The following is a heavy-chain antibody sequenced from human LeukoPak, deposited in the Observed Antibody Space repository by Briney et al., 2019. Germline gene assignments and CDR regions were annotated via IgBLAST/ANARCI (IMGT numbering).Heavy chain of an antibody. Sequence: GGSLRLSCAASGFTFSSYEMNWVRQAPGKGLEWVSAISGSGGSTYYADSVKGRFTISRDNSKNTLYLQMNSLRAEDTAVYYCAKDLYGDDWYFDYWGQGTLVTVSS. D-gene: IGHD4-17*01. CDR3: AKDLYGDDWYFDY. CDR2: ISGSGGST. V-gene: IGHV3-23*01. J-gene: IGHJ4*02. CDR1: GFTFSSYE.